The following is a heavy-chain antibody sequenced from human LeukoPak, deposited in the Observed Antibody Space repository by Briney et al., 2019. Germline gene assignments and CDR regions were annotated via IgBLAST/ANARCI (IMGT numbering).Heavy chain of an antibody. CDR2: ISGYTGNT. D-gene: IGHD3-9*01. Sequence: GASVKVSCKASGYNFIGYGITWVRQAPGQGLEWLGRISGYTGNTKFAQKFQGRVGMTRDTSTSTAYMELRSLRSDDTAVYYCARDVRRYFDWLPLYNWFDPWGQGTLVTVSS. CDR3: ARDVRRYFDWLPLYNWFDP. CDR1: GYNFIGYG. J-gene: IGHJ5*02. V-gene: IGHV1-18*01.